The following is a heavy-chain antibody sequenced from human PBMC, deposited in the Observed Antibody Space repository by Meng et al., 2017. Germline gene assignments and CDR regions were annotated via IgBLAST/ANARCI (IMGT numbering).Heavy chain of an antibody. J-gene: IGHJ4*02. Sequence: QVALQEWGGGLLNPSQTLALSCVVVGGSFCDYCWSRIRQRPGMGLEWIGEINHSGSTNHNPTLESRATISVDTSQNNLSLKLGSATAADSAVYDCARGPTTMAYDFDYWGQGTLVTVSS. CDR3: ARGPTTMAYDFDY. CDR2: INHSGST. CDR1: GGSFCDYC. D-gene: IGHD4-11*01. V-gene: IGHV4-34*04.